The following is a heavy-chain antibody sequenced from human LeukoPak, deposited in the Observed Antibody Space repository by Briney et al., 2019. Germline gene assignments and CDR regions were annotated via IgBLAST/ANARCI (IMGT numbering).Heavy chain of an antibody. Sequence: ASVKVSCTASGYTFTSYYMHWVRQAPGQGLEWMGIINPSGGSTSYAQKLQGRVTMTRDTSTSTVYMELSSLRSEDTAVYYCARDRPDSSGYYQSLSGYYYYGMDVWGQGTTVTVSS. J-gene: IGHJ6*02. D-gene: IGHD3-22*01. CDR3: ARDRPDSSGYYQSLSGYYYYGMDV. V-gene: IGHV1-46*01. CDR1: GYTFTSYY. CDR2: INPSGGST.